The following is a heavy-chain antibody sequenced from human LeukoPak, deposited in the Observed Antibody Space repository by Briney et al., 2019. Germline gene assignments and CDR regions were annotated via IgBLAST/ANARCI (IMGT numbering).Heavy chain of an antibody. D-gene: IGHD3-16*02. J-gene: IGHJ4*02. V-gene: IGHV3-21*01. Sequence: PGGSLRLSCAASGFTFRSYWMSWFRQAPGKGLEWVSSISSSGSHMYYADSVKGRFTISRDNAKNSLYLQMNSLRAEDTAVYYCARLTFGGVIGFDYWGQGTLVTVSS. CDR2: ISSSGSHM. CDR3: ARLTFGGVIGFDY. CDR1: GFTFRSYW.